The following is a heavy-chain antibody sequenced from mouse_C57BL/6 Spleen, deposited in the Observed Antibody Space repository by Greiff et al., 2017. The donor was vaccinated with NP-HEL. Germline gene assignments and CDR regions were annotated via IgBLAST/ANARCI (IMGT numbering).Heavy chain of an antibody. D-gene: IGHD1-1*01. CDR2: ISYDGSN. CDR1: GYSITSGYY. CDR3: ARWNYGSSLDY. J-gene: IGHJ2*01. V-gene: IGHV3-6*01. Sequence: EVQLVESGPGLVKPSQSLSLTCSVTGYSITSGYYWNWIRQFPGNKLEWMGSISYDGSNNYNPSLKNRISITRDTSKNQFFLKLNSVTTEDTATYYCARWNYGSSLDYWGQGTTLTVSS.